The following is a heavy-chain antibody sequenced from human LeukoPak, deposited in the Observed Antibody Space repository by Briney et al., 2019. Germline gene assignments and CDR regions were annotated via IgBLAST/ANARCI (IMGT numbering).Heavy chain of an antibody. Sequence: SETLSLTCTVSGGSISSYFWYWIRQPPEKGLELIGYIHSSGSTNYNPSLKTRVTISVDTSKNQFSLNLSSVTAADTAVYYCARPAYCGANCYYYFDYWGQGTLVTVSS. CDR3: ARPAYCGANCYYYFDY. D-gene: IGHD2-21*02. V-gene: IGHV4-59*01. CDR1: GGSISSYF. CDR2: IHSSGST. J-gene: IGHJ4*02.